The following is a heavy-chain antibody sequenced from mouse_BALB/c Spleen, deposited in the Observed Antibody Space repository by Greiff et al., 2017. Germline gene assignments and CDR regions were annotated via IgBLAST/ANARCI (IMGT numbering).Heavy chain of an antibody. CDR1: GFTFTDYY. D-gene: IGHD1-1*01. Sequence: EVKLVESGGGLVQPGGSLRLSCATSGFTFTDYYMSWVRQPPGKALEWLGFIRNKANGYTTEYSASVKGRFTISRDNSQSILYLQMNTLRAEDSATYYCAREISSLAWFAYWGQGTLVTVSA. CDR3: AREISSLAWFAY. V-gene: IGHV7-3*02. CDR2: IRNKANGYTT. J-gene: IGHJ3*01.